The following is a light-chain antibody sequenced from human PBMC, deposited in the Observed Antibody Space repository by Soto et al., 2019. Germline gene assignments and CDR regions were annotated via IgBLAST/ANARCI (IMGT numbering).Light chain of an antibody. CDR3: QQYNSHWT. J-gene: IGKJ1*01. Sequence: IQMTQSPSTLSGSVGDRVTITCRASQGISSALAWYKQKPGKAPKLLIYDASSLESGVPSRLSGSGSGTDFTLTISSMKPDDSATYYCQQYNSHWTFGHGTQVDIK. CDR2: DAS. CDR1: QGISSA. V-gene: IGKV1-13*02.